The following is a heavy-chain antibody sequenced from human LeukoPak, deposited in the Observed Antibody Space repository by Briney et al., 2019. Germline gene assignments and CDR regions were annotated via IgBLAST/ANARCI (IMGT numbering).Heavy chain of an antibody. V-gene: IGHV1-2*02. CDR1: GYTFTGYY. CDR2: INPNSGGT. CDR3: ARGALNYYDSSGYFY. Sequence: ASVKVSCKASGYTFTGYYMHWVRQAPGQGLEWMGWINPNSGGTNYAQKFQGRVTMTRDMSTSTVYMELSSLRSEDTAVYYCARGALNYYDSSGYFYWGQGTLVTVSS. D-gene: IGHD3-22*01. J-gene: IGHJ4*02.